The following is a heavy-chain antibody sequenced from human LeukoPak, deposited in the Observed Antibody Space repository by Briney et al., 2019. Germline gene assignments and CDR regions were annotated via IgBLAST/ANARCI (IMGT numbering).Heavy chain of an antibody. CDR2: ISSSSGNI. J-gene: IGHJ4*02. V-gene: IGHV3-48*04. CDR1: GFTFSSYS. D-gene: IGHD3-10*01. CDR3: ARDRSPGNFDY. Sequence: GGSLRLSCAASGFTFSSYSMNWVRQTPGKGLEWISYISSSSGNIYYADSVKGRFTISRDNAKNSLYLQMNSLRAEDTAVYHCARDRSPGNFDYWGQGTLVTVSS.